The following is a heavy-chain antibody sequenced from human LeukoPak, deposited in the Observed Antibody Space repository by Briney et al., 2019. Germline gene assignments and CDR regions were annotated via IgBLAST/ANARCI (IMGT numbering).Heavy chain of an antibody. CDR3: ARDPRITIFGVASD. CDR2: INPNSGGT. CDR1: GYTFTRYY. J-gene: IGHJ4*02. D-gene: IGHD3-3*01. V-gene: IGHV1-2*02. Sequence: ASGKVSCKASGYTFTRYYMHWVRQAPGQGLEWRGWINPNSGGTNYAQKFQGRVTMTRDTSIRTAYMELSRLRSDDTAVYYCARDPRITIFGVASDWGQGTLVTVSS.